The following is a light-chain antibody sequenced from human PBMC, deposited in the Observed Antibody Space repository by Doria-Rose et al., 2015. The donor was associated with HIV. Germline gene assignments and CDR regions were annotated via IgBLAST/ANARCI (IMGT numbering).Light chain of an antibody. CDR2: WAS. J-gene: IGKJ3*01. CDR1: QSLLYTSKNY. Sequence: VLTQPPESLGMSLGERATLNCKSNQSLLYTSKNYLAWYQQKPGQPPKLLIYWASTRQSGLTARFSGSGSGTDFTLTISSLEAEDVAVYYCQQYYDTPSFGPGTTVDIK. CDR3: QQYYDTPS. V-gene: IGKV4-1*01.